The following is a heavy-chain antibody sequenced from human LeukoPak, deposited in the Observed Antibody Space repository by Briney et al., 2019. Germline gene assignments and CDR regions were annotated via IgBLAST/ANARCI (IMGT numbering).Heavy chain of an antibody. CDR3: ARTVIDRSGYSAFDI. CDR1: GGSISSYY. Sequence: ASETLSLTCTVSGGSISSYYWSWIRQPPGKGLEWIGYIYYSGSTNYNPSLKSRVTISADTSNNQFSLNLSSVTAADTAVYYCARTVIDRSGYSAFDIWGQGTMVTVSS. D-gene: IGHD3-22*01. CDR2: IYYSGST. V-gene: IGHV4-59*08. J-gene: IGHJ3*02.